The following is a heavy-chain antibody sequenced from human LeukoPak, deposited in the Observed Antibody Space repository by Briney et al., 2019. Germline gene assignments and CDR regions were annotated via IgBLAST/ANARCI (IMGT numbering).Heavy chain of an antibody. CDR2: IKQDGSEK. CDR3: ARVATTMTTVTTGTFDY. J-gene: IGHJ4*02. CDR1: GFTFSSYW. D-gene: IGHD4-17*01. Sequence: GGSLRLSCAASGFTFSSYWMSWVRQVPGKGLEWVANIKQDGSEKYYVDSVKGRFTISRDNAKNSLYLQMNSLRAEDTAVYYCARVATTMTTVTTGTFDYWGQGTLVTVSS. V-gene: IGHV3-7*01.